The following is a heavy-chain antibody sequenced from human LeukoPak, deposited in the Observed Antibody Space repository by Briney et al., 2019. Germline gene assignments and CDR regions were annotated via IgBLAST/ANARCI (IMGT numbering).Heavy chain of an antibody. Sequence: SETLSLTCTVSGGSISSYYWSWIRQPPGKGLEWIGYIYYSGSTNYNPSLKSRVTISVDTSKNQFSLKLSSVTAADTAVYYCARLIGYCSSTSCYTPLYNWFDPWGQGTLVTVSS. CDR1: GGSISSYY. V-gene: IGHV4-59*12. CDR3: ARLIGYCSSTSCYTPLYNWFDP. D-gene: IGHD2-2*02. J-gene: IGHJ5*02. CDR2: IYYSGST.